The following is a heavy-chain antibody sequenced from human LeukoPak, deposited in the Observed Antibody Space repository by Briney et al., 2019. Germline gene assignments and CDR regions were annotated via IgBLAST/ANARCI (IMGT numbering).Heavy chain of an antibody. CDR2: MYHSGST. CDR1: GGSISSNSYY. Sequence: SQTLSLTCSVSGGSISSNSYYWSWIRQPAGKGLEWIGSMYHSGSTYYNPSLKSRVTISVDTSKNQFSLKLSSVTAADTAVYYCAEAGGFGYDILTGYYHFDYWGQGTLVTVSS. J-gene: IGHJ4*02. CDR3: AEAGGFGYDILTGYYHFDY. V-gene: IGHV4-39*07. D-gene: IGHD3-9*01.